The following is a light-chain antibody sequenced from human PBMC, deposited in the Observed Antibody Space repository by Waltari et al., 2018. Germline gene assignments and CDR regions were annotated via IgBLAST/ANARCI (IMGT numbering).Light chain of an antibody. CDR3: QSYDISLSGWV. CDR2: GSI. Sequence: QSVLTQPPAVSGAPGQRVSIFCAGSRSNIGAAYHVNWYQQLPGTAPKLLIYGSINRPSGVPDRFSGSRSDTSASLAITGLQAEDEADYYCQSYDISLSGWVFGGGTKLTVL. J-gene: IGLJ3*02. V-gene: IGLV1-40*01. CDR1: RSNIGAAYH.